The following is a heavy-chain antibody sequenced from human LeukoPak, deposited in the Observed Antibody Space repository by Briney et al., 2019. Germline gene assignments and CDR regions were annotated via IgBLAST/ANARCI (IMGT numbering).Heavy chain of an antibody. CDR3: ARDRPLDADDYYGFYYFDY. CDR2: INPNSGGT. Sequence: GASVKVSCKVSGYTFTGYYMHWVRQAPGQGLEWMGWINPNSGGTNHAQKFQGRVTMTRDTSISTAYMELSRLRSDDTAVYYCARDRPLDADDYYGFYYFDYWGQGTLVTVSS. CDR1: GYTFTGYY. D-gene: IGHD3-10*01. J-gene: IGHJ4*02. V-gene: IGHV1-2*02.